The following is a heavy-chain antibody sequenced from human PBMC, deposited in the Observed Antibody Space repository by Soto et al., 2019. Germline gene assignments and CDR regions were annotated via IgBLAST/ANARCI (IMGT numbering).Heavy chain of an antibody. Sequence: QITLKESGPTLVKPTQTLTLTCTFSGFSLSTSGVGVGWIRQPPGKALEWLALIYWNDDKRYSPSLKSRLTSTKDTSKNQVVLTMTNMDPVDTATYYCAQRRSYGSYYYYGMDVWGQGTTVTVSS. CDR3: AQRRSYGSYYYYGMDV. J-gene: IGHJ6*02. D-gene: IGHD5-18*01. CDR2: IYWNDDK. V-gene: IGHV2-5*01. CDR1: GFSLSTSGVG.